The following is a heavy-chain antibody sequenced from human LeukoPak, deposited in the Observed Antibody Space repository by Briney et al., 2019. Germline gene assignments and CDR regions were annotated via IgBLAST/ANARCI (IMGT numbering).Heavy chain of an antibody. Sequence: GGPLRLSCAASGFTFSSYWMSWVRQAPGKGLEWVANIKQDGSEKYYVDSVKGRFTISRDNAKNSLYLQMNSLRAEDTAVYYCARVIGYYYMDVWGKGTTVTVSS. D-gene: IGHD3-16*02. CDR1: GFTFSSYW. CDR3: ARVIGYYYMDV. V-gene: IGHV3-7*01. J-gene: IGHJ6*03. CDR2: IKQDGSEK.